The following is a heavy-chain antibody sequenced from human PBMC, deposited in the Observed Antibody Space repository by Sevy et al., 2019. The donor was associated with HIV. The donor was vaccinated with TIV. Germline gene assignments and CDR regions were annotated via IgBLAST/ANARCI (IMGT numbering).Heavy chain of an antibody. J-gene: IGHJ3*02. CDR2: ISSDGAIK. CDR3: AKSYSGSYYIPYDAFDM. D-gene: IGHD1-26*01. V-gene: IGHV3-30-3*02. Sequence: GGSLRLSCVTSGFTFRNHAMHWVHQAPGKGLEWVAVISSDGAIKYYADSVKGRFTFSRDNSKSTLYLQMNSLRPEDTAMYYCAKSYSGSYYIPYDAFDMWGQGTMVTVSS. CDR1: GFTFRNHA.